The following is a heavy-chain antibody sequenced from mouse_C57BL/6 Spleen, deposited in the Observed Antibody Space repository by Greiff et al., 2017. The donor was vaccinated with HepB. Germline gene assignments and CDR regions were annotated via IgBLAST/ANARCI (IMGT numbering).Heavy chain of an antibody. CDR2: ISYDGSN. Sequence: EVHLVESGPGLVKPSQSLSLTCSVTGYSITSGYYWNWIRQFPGNKLEWMGYISYDGSNNYNPSLKNRISITRDTSKNQFFLKLNSVTTEDTATYYCAREQKEYYFDYWGQGTTLTVSS. CDR3: AREQKEYYFDY. J-gene: IGHJ2*01. CDR1: GYSITSGYY. V-gene: IGHV3-6*01.